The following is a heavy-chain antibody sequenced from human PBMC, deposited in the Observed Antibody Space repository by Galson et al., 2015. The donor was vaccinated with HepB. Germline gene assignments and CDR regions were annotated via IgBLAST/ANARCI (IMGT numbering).Heavy chain of an antibody. V-gene: IGHV3-9*01. D-gene: IGHD1-1*01. J-gene: IGHJ6*03. CDR3: ARGATGTGTGFYYYMDV. CDR2: ISWNSDII. Sequence: SLRLSCAASGFTFEDYAMHWVRQAPGKGLEWVSGISWNSDIIGYADSVKGRFTISRDNAKNSLYLQINSLRAEDTALYYCARGATGTGTGFYYYMDVWGKGTRSPSP. CDR1: GFTFEDYA.